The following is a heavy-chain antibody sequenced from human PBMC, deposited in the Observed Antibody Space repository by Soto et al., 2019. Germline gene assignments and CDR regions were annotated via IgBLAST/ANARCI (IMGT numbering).Heavy chain of an antibody. J-gene: IGHJ3*02. CDR2: IKSKTDGGTT. Sequence: GGSLRLSCAASGFTFSNAWMSWVRQAPGKGLEWVGRIKSKTDGGTTDYAAPVKGRFTISRDDSKNTLYLQMNSLKTEDTAVYYRTTDRVVGATIAFDIWGHGTMVTVSS. CDR3: TTDRVVGATIAFDI. CDR1: GFTFSNAW. V-gene: IGHV3-15*01. D-gene: IGHD1-26*01.